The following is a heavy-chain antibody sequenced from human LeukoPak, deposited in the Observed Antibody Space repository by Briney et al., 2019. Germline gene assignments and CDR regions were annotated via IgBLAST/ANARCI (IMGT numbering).Heavy chain of an antibody. CDR3: ARRLQRHFDY. V-gene: IGHV5-10-1*01. D-gene: IGHD2-15*01. CDR1: GYSFTSYW. J-gene: IGHJ4*02. CDR2: IDPSDSYT. Sequence: GQSLKISCKGSGYSFTSYWISWVRQMPGKGMEWMGRIDPSDSYTNYSPSFQGHVTISVDKSISTAYLQWSSLKASDTAMYYCARRLQRHFDYWGQGTLVTVSS.